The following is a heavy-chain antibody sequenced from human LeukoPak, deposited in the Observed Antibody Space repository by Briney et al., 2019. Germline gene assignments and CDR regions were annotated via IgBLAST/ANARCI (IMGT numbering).Heavy chain of an antibody. Sequence: GGSLRLSCAASGFTFSSYAMHWVRQAPGKGLEWVAVIWYDGSNKYYADSVKGRFTISRDNSKNTLYLQVNSLRVEDSALYYCARGYYGSGSYYMGNYWGQGTLVTVSS. CDR1: GFTFSSYA. D-gene: IGHD3-10*01. J-gene: IGHJ4*02. CDR3: ARGYYGSGSYYMGNY. CDR2: IWYDGSNK. V-gene: IGHV3-33*01.